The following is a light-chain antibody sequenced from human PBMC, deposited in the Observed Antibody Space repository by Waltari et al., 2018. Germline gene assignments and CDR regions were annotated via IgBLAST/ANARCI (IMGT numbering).Light chain of an antibody. Sequence: EIVLTQSPGTLSVSPGERVTVSCRASQTITGSWLTWYHQKPGQAPRLLIYGASNRAPGIPDRFSGSGSGTDFTLTISRLEPEDFAVYYCQQYGSSPYTFGQGTKLEIK. CDR2: GAS. CDR1: QTITGSW. CDR3: QQYGSSPYT. J-gene: IGKJ2*01. V-gene: IGKV3-20*01.